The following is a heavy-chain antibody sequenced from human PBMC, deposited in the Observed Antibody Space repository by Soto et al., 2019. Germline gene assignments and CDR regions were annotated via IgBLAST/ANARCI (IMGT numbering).Heavy chain of an antibody. CDR3: GSDGEYHDILIGSYIPLFDS. CDR2: IDHSGST. CDR1: RGSISGYY. D-gene: IGHD3-9*01. Sequence: QVQLQESGPGLVEPSETLSLTCTVSRGSISGYYWSWIRQPPGKGLEWIGYIDHSGSTNYNPSRHSRDTMLIDACTNQLSLRLTSVPAPDTAVYYCGSDGEYHDILIGSYIPLFDSWGQGVLVTVSA. V-gene: IGHV4-59*01. J-gene: IGHJ4*02.